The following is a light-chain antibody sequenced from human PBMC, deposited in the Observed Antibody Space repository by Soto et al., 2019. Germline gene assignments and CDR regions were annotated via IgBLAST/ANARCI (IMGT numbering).Light chain of an antibody. J-gene: IGKJ2*01. CDR2: DAS. CDR3: LQRGSLPPFT. V-gene: IGKV3-11*01. Sequence: EIVLTQSPATLSLSPGDRASLSCRASQSVNNYLAWHQQKPGQAPRLLIYDASNRATGIPARFSGSGSGTDFSLTISSLQSALFAVYRCLQRGSLPPFTFGQGTNLDIK. CDR1: QSVNNY.